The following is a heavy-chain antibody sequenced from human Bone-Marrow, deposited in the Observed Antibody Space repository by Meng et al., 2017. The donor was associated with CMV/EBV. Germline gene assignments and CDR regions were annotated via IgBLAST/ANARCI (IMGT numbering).Heavy chain of an antibody. V-gene: IGHV3-66*02. Sequence: GESLKISCAASGFTVSSNYMSWVRQAPGKGLEWVSVIYSGGSTYYADSVKGRFTISRDNSKNTLYLQMNSLRAEDTAVYYCARDVRLNPNWSTIFGVVISRDYYGMDVWGQGTTVTVSS. J-gene: IGHJ6*02. CDR1: GFTVSSNY. D-gene: IGHD3-3*01. CDR2: IYSGGST. CDR3: ARDVRLNPNWSTIFGVVISRDYYGMDV.